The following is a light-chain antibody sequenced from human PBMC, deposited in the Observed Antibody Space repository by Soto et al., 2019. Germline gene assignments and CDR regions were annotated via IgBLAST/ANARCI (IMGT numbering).Light chain of an antibody. V-gene: IGKV1-39*01. CDR2: AAS. J-gene: IGKJ1*01. Sequence: DIQMTQSPSSLSASVGDRVIITCRASQSIRKYLNWYQRKPGKVPTLLIYAASSLQSGVPSRFSGRGSGTDFTLTVESLQPEDFATYYCQQGYSNPWTFGQGTKVDIK. CDR3: QQGYSNPWT. CDR1: QSIRKY.